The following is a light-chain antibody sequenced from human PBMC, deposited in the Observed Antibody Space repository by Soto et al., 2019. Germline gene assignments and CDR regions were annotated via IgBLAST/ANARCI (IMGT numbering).Light chain of an antibody. CDR1: QSLLHSNGYNY. Sequence: DIVMTQSPLSLPVTPGEPASISCRSSQSLLHSNGYNYLDWYLQKPGQSPQLLIYLGSNRASGVPERFSGSGSGTDFTLKISRVEVEDVGVYYCMQALQTPYTFGQGTKLEIK. V-gene: IGKV2-28*01. CDR3: MQALQTPYT. CDR2: LGS. J-gene: IGKJ2*01.